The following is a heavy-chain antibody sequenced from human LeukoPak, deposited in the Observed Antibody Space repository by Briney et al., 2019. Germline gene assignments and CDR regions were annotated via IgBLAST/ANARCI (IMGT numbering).Heavy chain of an antibody. CDR1: GFTFSSYS. D-gene: IGHD3-10*02. Sequence: GGSLRLSCAASGFTFSSYSMNWVRQDPGKGLEWVSSISSSSSYIYYADSVKGRFTISRDNAKNSLYLQMNSLRAEDTAVYYCASGYVRVFDYWGQGTLVTVSS. J-gene: IGHJ4*02. CDR2: ISSSSSYI. V-gene: IGHV3-21*01. CDR3: ASGYVRVFDY.